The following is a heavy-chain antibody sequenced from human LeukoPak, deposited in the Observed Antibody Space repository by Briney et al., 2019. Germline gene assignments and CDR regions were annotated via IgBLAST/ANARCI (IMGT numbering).Heavy chain of an antibody. Sequence: PGGSLRLSCAASGFTFSSYSMNWVRQAPGKGLEWVSSISSSSSYIYYADSVKGRFTISRDNAKNTLYLQMNSLRAEDTAVYYCARDRGHTAIDYWGQGTLVTVSS. V-gene: IGHV3-21*01. CDR1: GFTFSSYS. J-gene: IGHJ4*02. CDR2: ISSSSSYI. D-gene: IGHD5-18*01. CDR3: ARDRGHTAIDY.